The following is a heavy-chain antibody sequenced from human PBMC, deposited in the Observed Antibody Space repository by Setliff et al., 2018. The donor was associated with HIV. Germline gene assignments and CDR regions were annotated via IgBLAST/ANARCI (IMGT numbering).Heavy chain of an antibody. CDR3: ATYHYYDSSAYYTDLYYLDY. J-gene: IGHJ4*02. CDR1: GGTFSSYG. Sequence: RASVKVSCKASGGTFSSYGITWVRQAPGQGLEWMGGSTPILDTTNYAQKFQGRVTITTDESTNTVYMEWSSLRSDDTAVYYCATYHYYDSSAYYTDLYYLDYWGQGTLVTVS. D-gene: IGHD3-22*01. CDR2: STPILDTT. V-gene: IGHV1-69*05.